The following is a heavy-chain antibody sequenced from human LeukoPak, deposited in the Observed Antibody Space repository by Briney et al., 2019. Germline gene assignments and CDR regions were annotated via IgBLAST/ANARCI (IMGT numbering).Heavy chain of an antibody. CDR3: ARAESYSSSWYGPNFDY. CDR1: GFTFSSYA. CDR2: IPYDGSNK. J-gene: IGHJ4*02. V-gene: IGHV3-30*04. D-gene: IGHD6-13*01. Sequence: GGSLRLSCAASGFTFSSYAMHWVRQAPGKGLEWVALIPYDGSNKYYADSVKGRFTVSRDNSKNTLYLQMNSLRAEDTAVYYCARAESYSSSWYGPNFDYWGQGTLVTVSS.